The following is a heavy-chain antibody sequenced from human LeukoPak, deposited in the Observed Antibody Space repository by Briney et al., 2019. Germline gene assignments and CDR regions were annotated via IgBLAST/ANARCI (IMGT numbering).Heavy chain of an antibody. Sequence: GGSLRLSCAASGFTFSSHTMDWVRQAPGKGLEWVSSISSTSTSIYHADSVKGRFTISRDNTKNSLYLQMDSLRAEDTAVYYCARGFRAFDFWAQGTMVTVSS. J-gene: IGHJ3*01. V-gene: IGHV3-21*01. CDR1: GFTFSSHT. CDR3: ARGFRAFDF. CDR2: ISSTSTSI.